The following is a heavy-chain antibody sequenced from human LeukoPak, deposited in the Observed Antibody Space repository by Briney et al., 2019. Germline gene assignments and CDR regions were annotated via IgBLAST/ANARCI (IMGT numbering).Heavy chain of an antibody. D-gene: IGHD2-15*01. Sequence: SETLSLTCTVSGGSFSSGSYYWSWIRQPPGKGLEWIGYIYYSGSTNYNPSLKSRVTISVDTSKNQFSLKLSSVTAADTAVYYCAGMRGIPLQVVPTSYYYYGMDVWGQGTTVTVSS. CDR2: IYYSGST. V-gene: IGHV4-61*01. CDR1: GGSFSSGSYY. CDR3: AGMRGIPLQVVPTSYYYYGMDV. J-gene: IGHJ6*02.